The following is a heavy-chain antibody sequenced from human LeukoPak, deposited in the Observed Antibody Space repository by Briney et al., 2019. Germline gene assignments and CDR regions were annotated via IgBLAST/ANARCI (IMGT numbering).Heavy chain of an antibody. J-gene: IGHJ3*02. Sequence: SETLSLTCTVSGGSISSSSYYWGWIRQPPGKGLEWIGSIYYSGSTYYNPSLKSRVTISVDTSKNQFSLKLSSVTAADTAVYYCASYSSSWFSSDSLGHDAFDIWGQGTMVTVSS. D-gene: IGHD6-13*01. V-gene: IGHV4-39*01. CDR2: IYYSGST. CDR1: GGSISSSSYY. CDR3: ASYSSSWFSSDSLGHDAFDI.